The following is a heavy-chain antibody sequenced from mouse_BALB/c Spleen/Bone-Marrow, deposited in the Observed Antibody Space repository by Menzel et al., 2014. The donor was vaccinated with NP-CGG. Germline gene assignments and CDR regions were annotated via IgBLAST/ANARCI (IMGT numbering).Heavy chain of an antibody. CDR1: GYTFTSYY. Sequence: QVQLQQPGTELVKPGASVKLSCKASGYTFTSYYMFWVKQRPGQGLEWIGEINPSNGGTVFNEKFKSKVTLTVDKSSSTAYIQRSGLASEDSAVYYCIRGAGTGFAYWGQGTLVTVS. CDR3: IRGAGTGFAY. J-gene: IGHJ3*01. V-gene: IGHV1-53*01. D-gene: IGHD3-3*01. CDR2: INPSNGGT.